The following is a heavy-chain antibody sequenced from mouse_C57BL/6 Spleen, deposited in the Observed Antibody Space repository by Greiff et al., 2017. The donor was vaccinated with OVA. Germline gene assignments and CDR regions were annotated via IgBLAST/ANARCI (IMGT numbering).Heavy chain of an antibody. CDR2: ISGGGGNT. V-gene: IGHV5-9*01. Sequence: EVNVVESGGGLVKPGGSLKLSCAASGFTFSSYTMSWVRQTPEKRLEWVATISGGGGNTYYPDSVKGRFSISRDNAKNTLYLQMSSLRSEDTALYYCARHYDYSMDYWGQGTSVTVSS. D-gene: IGHD2-4*01. J-gene: IGHJ4*01. CDR3: ARHYDYSMDY. CDR1: GFTFSSYT.